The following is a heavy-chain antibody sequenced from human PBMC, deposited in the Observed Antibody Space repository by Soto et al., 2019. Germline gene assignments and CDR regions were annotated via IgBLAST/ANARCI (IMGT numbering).Heavy chain of an antibody. J-gene: IGHJ4*02. CDR3: ARGWEHLYFDY. V-gene: IGHV4-61*01. CDR1: GGSVSSTSYY. D-gene: IGHD1-26*01. CDR2: IHYSGST. Sequence: SETLSLTCTVSGGSVSSTSYYWPWIRQPPGKGLEWIGYIHYSGSTNYNPSLQSRVTISVDTSKNHFSLELTSVTAADTAVYYCARGWEHLYFDYWGQGALVTVSS.